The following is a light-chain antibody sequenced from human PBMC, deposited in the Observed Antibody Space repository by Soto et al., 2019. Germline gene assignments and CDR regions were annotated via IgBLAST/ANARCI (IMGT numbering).Light chain of an antibody. Sequence: QSVLTQPASVSGSPGQSITISCTGTSSDVGFYKYVSWYQQHPGKAPKLVIYEVSYRPSGVSNRFSGSKSGNTASLSISGLQADDEADYYCSSYTTSSTVVFGGGTQLTVL. CDR1: SSDVGFYKY. CDR3: SSYTTSSTVV. V-gene: IGLV2-14*01. J-gene: IGLJ2*01. CDR2: EVS.